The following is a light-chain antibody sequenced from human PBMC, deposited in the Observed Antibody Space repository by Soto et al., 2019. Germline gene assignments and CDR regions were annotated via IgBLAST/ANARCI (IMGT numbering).Light chain of an antibody. CDR2: LAS. J-gene: IGKJ2*01. CDR3: MQALETPET. Sequence: EIVMTQSPLSLPVTPGEAASISCRSTQSLLHSHGYTYLDWYLQRPGQSPQLLIYLASNRASGVPVRFSGSGSGTEFTLNITRVEADDVGVYFCMQALETPETFGQGTKLEIK. CDR1: QSLLHSHGYTY. V-gene: IGKV2-28*01.